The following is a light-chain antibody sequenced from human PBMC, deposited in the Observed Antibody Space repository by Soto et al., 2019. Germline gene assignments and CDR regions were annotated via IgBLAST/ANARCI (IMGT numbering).Light chain of an antibody. Sequence: EIMMTQSPATLSVSPGEIATLSCRASQSVSSSLAWYQQKPGQAPRLLIYGASTRATGIPARFSGSGSGTDFTLTISSLEPEDFAMYYCHQRNQFGQGTRLEIK. V-gene: IGKV3-15*01. CDR3: HQRNQ. J-gene: IGKJ5*01. CDR2: GAS. CDR1: QSVSSS.